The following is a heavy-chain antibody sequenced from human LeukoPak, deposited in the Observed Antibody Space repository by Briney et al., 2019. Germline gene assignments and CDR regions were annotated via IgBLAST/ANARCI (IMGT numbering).Heavy chain of an antibody. Sequence: PSETLSLTCAVYGGSHSGYYWSLIRQHPGKGLEWIGYIYYSGSTYYNPSLKSRVTISVDTSKNQFSLKLSSVTAADTAVYYCASFIVGSSWLAYGMDVWGQGTTVTVSS. V-gene: IGHV4-31*11. CDR3: ASFIVGSSWLAYGMDV. CDR2: IYYSGST. D-gene: IGHD6-13*01. CDR1: GGSHSGYY. J-gene: IGHJ6*02.